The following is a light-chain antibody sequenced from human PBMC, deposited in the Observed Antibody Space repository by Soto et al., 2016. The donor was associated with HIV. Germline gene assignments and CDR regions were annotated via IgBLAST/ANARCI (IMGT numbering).Light chain of an antibody. J-gene: IGKJ1*01. Sequence: DIQMTQSPSSLSLSIGDRVSITCRASQSISTYLNWYQQKPGRAPKLLIYDASSLQSGVPSRFSGRGSGTDFTLTISSLQHEDLATYYCQQSSRTPRTFGRRDQGGN. CDR2: DAS. CDR3: QQSSRTPRT. V-gene: IGKV1-39*01. CDR1: QSISTY.